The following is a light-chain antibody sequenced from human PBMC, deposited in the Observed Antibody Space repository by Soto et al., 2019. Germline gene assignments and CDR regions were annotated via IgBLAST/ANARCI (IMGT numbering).Light chain of an antibody. J-gene: IGLJ3*02. CDR1: YANIGAGYE. CDR3: QSYDNSLSGSGV. Sequence: SALTQPPSVSGAPGQRVTISCTGSYANIGAGYEVHWYQQIPGTAPKLLISGHNNRPSGVPDRFFGSKSGTSASLTIIGLQAEDEADYYCQSYDNSLSGSGVFGGGTK. CDR2: GHN. V-gene: IGLV1-40*01.